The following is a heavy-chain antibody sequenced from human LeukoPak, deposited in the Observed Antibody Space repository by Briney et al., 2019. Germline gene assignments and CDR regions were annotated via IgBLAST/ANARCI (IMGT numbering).Heavy chain of an antibody. Sequence: SVKVSCKASGGTFSSYAISWVRQAPGQGLEWMGGIIPIFGTANYAQKFQGRVTITADESTSTAYMELISLRSEDTAVYYCARSTDYYGSGSYYMDYWGQGTLVPVSS. CDR1: GGTFSSYA. J-gene: IGHJ4*02. CDR2: IIPIFGTA. D-gene: IGHD3-10*01. CDR3: ARSTDYYGSGSYYMDY. V-gene: IGHV1-69*13.